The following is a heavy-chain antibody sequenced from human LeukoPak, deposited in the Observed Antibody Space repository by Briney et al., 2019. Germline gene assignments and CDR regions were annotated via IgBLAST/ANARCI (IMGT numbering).Heavy chain of an antibody. CDR2: INPNSGGT. D-gene: IGHD3-10*01. CDR1: GYTFTGYY. J-gene: IGHJ4*02. Sequence: ASVQVSCKASGYTFTGYYMHWVRQPPAQGLEWMGWINPNSGGTNYVQKIQGRVTMTRDTSISTAYVELSRLRSDDTAVDYCAVGGLLWFGELLGGFDYWGQGTLVTVSS. CDR3: AVGGLLWFGELLGGFDY. V-gene: IGHV1-2*02.